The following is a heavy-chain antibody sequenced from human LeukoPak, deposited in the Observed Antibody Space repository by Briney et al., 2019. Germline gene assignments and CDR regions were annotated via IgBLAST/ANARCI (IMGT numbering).Heavy chain of an antibody. CDR2: INHSGST. CDR3: ARGLKGPLLYGGNSAVDY. V-gene: IGHV4-34*01. J-gene: IGHJ4*02. D-gene: IGHD4-23*01. CDR1: GGSISGYY. Sequence: SETLSLTCTVSGGSISGYYWSWIRQPPGKGLEWIGEINHSGSTNYNPSLKSRVAISVDTSKNQFSLKLSSVTAADTAVYYCARGLKGPLLYGGNSAVDYWGQGTLVTVTS.